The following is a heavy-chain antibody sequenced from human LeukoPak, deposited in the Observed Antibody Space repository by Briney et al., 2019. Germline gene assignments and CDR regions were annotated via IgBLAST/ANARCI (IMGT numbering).Heavy chain of an antibody. V-gene: IGHV3-23*01. J-gene: IGHJ3*02. Sequence: GGSLRLSCAASGFTFSSYAMSWVRQAPGKGLEWVSAISGSGGSTYYADSVKGRFTISRDNSKNTLYLQVNSLRAEDTAVYYCANENYYDSSGPNDAFDIWGQGTMVTVSS. CDR1: GFTFSSYA. CDR3: ANENYYDSSGPNDAFDI. CDR2: ISGSGGST. D-gene: IGHD3-22*01.